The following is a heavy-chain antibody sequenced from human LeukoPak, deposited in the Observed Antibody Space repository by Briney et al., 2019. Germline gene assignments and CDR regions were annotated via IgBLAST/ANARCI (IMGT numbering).Heavy chain of an antibody. CDR1: GFTFSSYG. CDR3: ASDESRYPLD. Sequence: GGSLRLSCAASGFTFSSYGIHWVRQAPGKGLEWVAVIWYDGSQRHYADSVKGRFTISRDNSKKTVYLQMNSLRAEDTAVYYCASDESRYPLDWGQGTLVTVSS. CDR2: IWYDGSQR. D-gene: IGHD3-9*01. V-gene: IGHV3-33*01. J-gene: IGHJ4*02.